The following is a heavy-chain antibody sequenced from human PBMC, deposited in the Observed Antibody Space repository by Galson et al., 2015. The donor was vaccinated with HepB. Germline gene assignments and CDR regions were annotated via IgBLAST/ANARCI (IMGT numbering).Heavy chain of an antibody. Sequence: SGGTFSSYTISWVRQAPGQGLEWMGRIIPILGIANYAQKFQGRVTITADKSTSTAYMELSSLRSEDTAVYYCARLAVAGTGSFDYWGQGTLVTVSS. CDR2: IIPILGIA. V-gene: IGHV1-69*02. J-gene: IGHJ4*02. D-gene: IGHD6-19*01. CDR1: GGTFSSYT. CDR3: ARLAVAGTGSFDY.